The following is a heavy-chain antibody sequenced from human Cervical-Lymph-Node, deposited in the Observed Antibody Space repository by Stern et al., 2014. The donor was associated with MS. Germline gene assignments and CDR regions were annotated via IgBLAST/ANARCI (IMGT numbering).Heavy chain of an antibody. Sequence: EVQLVESGGGLIQPGGSLRISCAASGFTVSRNFMSWVRQAPGKGPEWVSVIYTGGSTHYADSVKGRFTISRDNSRNTLFLQMNSLRAEDTAVYYCVGDSLRDPHSSGWPDYFDYWGQGTVVTVSS. CDR3: VGDSLRDPHSSGWPDYFDY. V-gene: IGHV3-53*01. J-gene: IGHJ4*02. CDR1: GFTVSRNF. CDR2: IYTGGST. D-gene: IGHD6-25*01.